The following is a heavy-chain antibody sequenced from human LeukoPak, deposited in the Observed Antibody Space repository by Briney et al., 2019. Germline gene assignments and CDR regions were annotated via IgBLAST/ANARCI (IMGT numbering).Heavy chain of an antibody. J-gene: IGHJ5*02. CDR2: IYYSGST. V-gene: IGHV4-39*01. CDR3: ARHRRATVVTKAFDP. Sequence: SETLSLTCTVSGGSISSSSCYWGWIRQPPGKGLEWIGSIYYSGSTYYNPSLKSRVTISVGTSKNQFSLKLSSVTAADTAVYYCARHRRATVVTKAFDPWGQGTLVTVSS. CDR1: GGSISSSSCY. D-gene: IGHD4-23*01.